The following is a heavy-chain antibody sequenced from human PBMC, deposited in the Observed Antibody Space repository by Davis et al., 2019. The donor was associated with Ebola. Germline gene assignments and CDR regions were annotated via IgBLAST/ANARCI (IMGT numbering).Heavy chain of an antibody. CDR3: ARYCHYTDCSYFDC. Sequence: PSETLSLTCAASGFTFSNYDMSWVRHVPGKGLEWVSTISASEGHTHYSDSVRGRFTISRDNSKNTLYLQMNSLRAEDTATYYCARYCHYTDCSYFDCWGQGTMVAVSS. CDR2: ISASEGHT. D-gene: IGHD2-15*01. V-gene: IGHV3-23*01. CDR1: GFTFSNYD. J-gene: IGHJ4*02.